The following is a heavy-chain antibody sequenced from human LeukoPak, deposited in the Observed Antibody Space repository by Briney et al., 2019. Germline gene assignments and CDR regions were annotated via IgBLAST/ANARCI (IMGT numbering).Heavy chain of an antibody. CDR1: RFTVTSNH. V-gene: IGHV3-66*01. J-gene: IGHJ4*02. CDR3: ARASQWLAFDN. CDR2: IYNGDNT. D-gene: IGHD6-19*01. Sequence: GALRLSCAASRFTVTSNHMNWVRQSPGKGLEWVSVIYNGDNTNYADSVKGRFTISRDNSKNMLYLQMNSLRAEDTAVYFCARASQWLAFDNWGQGTLVTVSS.